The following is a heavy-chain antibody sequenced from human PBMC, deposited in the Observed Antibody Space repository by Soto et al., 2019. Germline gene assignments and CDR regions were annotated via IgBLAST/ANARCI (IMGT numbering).Heavy chain of an antibody. CDR1: GGTISSYA. D-gene: IGHD1-26*01. CDR2: IIPIFGTA. Sequence: SVKVSCKASGGTISSYAISWVRQAPGQGLEWMGGIIPIFGTANYAQKFQGRVTITADESTSTAYMELSSLRSEDTAAYYCARDVGATTGSLDYWGQGTLVTVSS. V-gene: IGHV1-69*13. CDR3: ARDVGATTGSLDY. J-gene: IGHJ4*02.